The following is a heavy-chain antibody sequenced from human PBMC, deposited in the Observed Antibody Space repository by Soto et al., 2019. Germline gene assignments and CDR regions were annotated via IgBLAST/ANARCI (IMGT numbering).Heavy chain of an antibody. D-gene: IGHD6-6*01. CDR1: GFTFNSHA. V-gene: IGHV3-23*01. Sequence: PVGSLRLSFSASGFTFNSHAMSWVRQTPGTGLEWVSGISGGGANTYYADSVKGRLTISRDNSKNTLYLQMDSLTAEDTAVYYCAKGSESINSYTLVIHXWGQGARVTVSX. CDR3: AKGSESINSYTLVIHX. J-gene: IGHJ4*02. CDR2: ISGGGANT.